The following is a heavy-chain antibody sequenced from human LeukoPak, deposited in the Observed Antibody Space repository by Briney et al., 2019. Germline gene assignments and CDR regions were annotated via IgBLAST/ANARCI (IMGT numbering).Heavy chain of an antibody. CDR3: ARDQRGILWFGELLSTLPRYYYYYGMDV. CDR1: GYTFTSYY. V-gene: IGHV1-46*01. J-gene: IGHJ6*02. D-gene: IGHD3-10*01. Sequence: ASVKVSYKASGYTFTSYYMHWVRQAPGQGLEWMGIINPSGGSTSYAQKFQGRVTMTRDTSTSTVYMELSSLRSEDTAVYYCARDQRGILWFGELLSTLPRYYYYYGMDVWGQGTTVTVSS. CDR2: INPSGGST.